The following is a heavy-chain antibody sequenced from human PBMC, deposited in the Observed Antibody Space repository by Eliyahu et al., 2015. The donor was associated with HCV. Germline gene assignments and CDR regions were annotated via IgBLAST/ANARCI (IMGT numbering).Heavy chain of an antibody. Sequence: EVQLVESGGGLVQPGGSLXLSCXVSGFTFTSCAMNWVRQAPGKGLEXVAYISATSAXIDYADYVKGRFTISRDNVKNSLFLQMNSLREEDTALYYCVRDLSWGQNLYYYFESWGQGTPVTVSS. J-gene: IGHJ4*02. CDR3: VRDLSWGQNLYYYFES. CDR2: ISATSAXI. CDR1: GFTFTSCA. V-gene: IGHV3-48*02. D-gene: IGHD7-27*01.